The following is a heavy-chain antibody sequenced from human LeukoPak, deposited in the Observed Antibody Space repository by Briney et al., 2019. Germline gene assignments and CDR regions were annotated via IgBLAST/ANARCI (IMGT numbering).Heavy chain of an antibody. Sequence: ASVKVSCKASGYTFTSYGISWVRQAPGQGLEWMGWISAYNGNTNYAQKLQGRVTMTTDTSTSTAYMELRSLRSDDTAVYYCARLPAYGRAAAGNIDYWGQGTLVTVSS. CDR1: GYTFTSYG. D-gene: IGHD6-13*01. CDR3: ARLPAYGRAAAGNIDY. J-gene: IGHJ4*02. V-gene: IGHV1-18*01. CDR2: ISAYNGNT.